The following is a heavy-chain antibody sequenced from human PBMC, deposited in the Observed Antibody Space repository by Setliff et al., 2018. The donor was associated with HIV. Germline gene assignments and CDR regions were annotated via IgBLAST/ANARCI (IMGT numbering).Heavy chain of an antibody. Sequence: SCVVSGFIFSDHYMDWVRQAPGKGLEWVARIRNKVNSYTTEYVASVKGRFTISRDDSENSLYLQMNSLKTEDTAVYYCARGPASGDYSYYFDYWGQGTLVTVSS. V-gene: IGHV3-72*01. CDR1: GFIFSDHY. CDR3: ARGPASGDYSYYFDY. J-gene: IGHJ4*02. CDR2: IRNKVNSYTT. D-gene: IGHD3-22*01.